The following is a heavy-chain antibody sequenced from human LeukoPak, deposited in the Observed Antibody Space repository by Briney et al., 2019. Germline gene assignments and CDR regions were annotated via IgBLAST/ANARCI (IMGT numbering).Heavy chain of an antibody. CDR3: AKDRSKKVVVAATSLDY. V-gene: IGHV3-23*01. J-gene: IGHJ4*02. CDR1: GTSISTCA. Sequence: GASLSLSWAASGTSISTCAIYWGRKPPGRGLELVSVISGSCGSTYYADSVKGRFTNSRATLKNTLYLQMNSLRAEDTAVYYCAKDRSKKVVVAATSLDYWGQGILVIVSS. CDR2: ISGSCGST. D-gene: IGHD2-15*01.